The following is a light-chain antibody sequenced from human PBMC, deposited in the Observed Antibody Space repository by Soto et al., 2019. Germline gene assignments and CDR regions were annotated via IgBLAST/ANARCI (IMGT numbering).Light chain of an antibody. CDR3: PPYLSHADP. V-gene: IGKV3-15*01. CDR2: GAS. CDR1: QSVISN. Sequence: EMVMTQSPVTLSVSPGESATLSCRASQSVISNLAWYQQKPGQAPRLLIYGASTRATGIPDRFSGSGSGTEFTLTISSLQPDDFATDSCPPYLSHADPFPEGTKVDIK. J-gene: IGKJ4*02.